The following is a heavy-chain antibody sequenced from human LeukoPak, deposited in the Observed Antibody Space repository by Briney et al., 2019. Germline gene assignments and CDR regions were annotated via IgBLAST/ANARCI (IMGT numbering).Heavy chain of an antibody. V-gene: IGHV3-21*01. CDR1: GFTFSSYS. Sequence: TPGGSLRLSCAASGFTFSSYSMNWVRQAPGKGLEWVSSISSSSSYIYYADSVKGRFTTSRDNAKNSLYLQMNSLRAEDTAVYYCARITVTTFGLFDYWGQGTLVTVSS. J-gene: IGHJ4*02. D-gene: IGHD4-17*01. CDR3: ARITVTTFGLFDY. CDR2: ISSSSSYI.